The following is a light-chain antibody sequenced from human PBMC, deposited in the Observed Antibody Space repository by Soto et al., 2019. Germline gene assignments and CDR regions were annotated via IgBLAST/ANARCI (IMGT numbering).Light chain of an antibody. CDR3: QQANSVPIT. J-gene: IGKJ5*01. CDR2: GAS. Sequence: DIQMTQSPSSVSASVGDRVTITCRASQDVGSLIAWYQEKPGTAPKLVIFGASSLQSGVPSRFSGSGSGTDFTLTITSLQPEDFATYYCQQANSVPITFGQGTRLEIK. CDR1: QDVGSL. V-gene: IGKV1-12*01.